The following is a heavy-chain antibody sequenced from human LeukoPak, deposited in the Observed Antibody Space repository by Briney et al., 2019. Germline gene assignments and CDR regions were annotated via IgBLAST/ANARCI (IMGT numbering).Heavy chain of an antibody. CDR1: GFTFSSYA. J-gene: IGHJ4*02. Sequence: GGSLRLSCAASGFTFSSYAMSWVRQAPGKGLEWVSAISGSGGSTYYADSVKGRFTISRDNSKNTLYLQMNSLRAEDTAVYYCAKDQISGIAVAAVDYWGQGTLVTVSS. CDR2: ISGSGGST. CDR3: AKDQISGIAVAAVDY. D-gene: IGHD6-19*01. V-gene: IGHV3-23*01.